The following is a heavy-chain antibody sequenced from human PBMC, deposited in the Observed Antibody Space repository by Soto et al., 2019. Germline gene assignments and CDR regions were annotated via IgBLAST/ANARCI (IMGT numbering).Heavy chain of an antibody. J-gene: IGHJ4*02. Sequence: GPGPKTPSETLSLTCAASGGSISSGGYSWSWIRQPPGKGLEWIGYIYHSGSTYYNPSLKSRVTISVDRSKNQFSLKLSSVTAADTAVYYCARGPRVTTVPFYFDYWGQGTLVTVSS. CDR1: GGSISSGGYS. CDR3: ARGPRVTTVPFYFDY. V-gene: IGHV4-30-2*01. CDR2: IYHSGST. D-gene: IGHD4-17*01.